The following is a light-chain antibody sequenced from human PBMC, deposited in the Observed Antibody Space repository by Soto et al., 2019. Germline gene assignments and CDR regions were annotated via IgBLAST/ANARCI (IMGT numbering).Light chain of an antibody. CDR2: KNN. Sequence: QSVLTQPPSASGTPGQRVTISCSGSSSNIGYNYVYWYRQLPGTAPKLLIYKNNQRPSGVPDRFSGSKSGTSASLAISGLRSEDEADYYCAAWDDSLSGWIFGGGTKLTVL. CDR3: AAWDDSLSGWI. J-gene: IGLJ2*01. CDR1: SSNIGYNY. V-gene: IGLV1-47*01.